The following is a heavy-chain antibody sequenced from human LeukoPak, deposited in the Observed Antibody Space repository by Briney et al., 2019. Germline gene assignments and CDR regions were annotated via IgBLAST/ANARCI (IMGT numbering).Heavy chain of an antibody. CDR1: GYTFTSYD. CDR2: MNPNSGNT. CDR3: ARRYYYGSGSYYNVALRY. V-gene: IGHV1-8*01. D-gene: IGHD3-10*01. J-gene: IGHJ1*01. Sequence: ASVKVSRKASGYTFTSYDINWVRQATGQGPEWMGWMNPNSGNTGYAQKFQGRVTMTRNTSISTAYMELSSLRSEDTAVYYCARRYYYGSGSYYNVALRYWGQGTLVTVSS.